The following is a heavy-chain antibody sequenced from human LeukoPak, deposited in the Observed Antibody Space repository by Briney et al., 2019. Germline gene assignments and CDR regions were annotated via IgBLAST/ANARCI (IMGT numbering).Heavy chain of an antibody. J-gene: IGHJ4*02. V-gene: IGHV5-51*01. Sequence: GASLQISCKASGYSLTSYWIAWVRRLPGKGLEWMGIIYPGDSDTRYSPSFQGQVTLSSDKSINTAYLQWSSLKASDTAMYYCARLGGSYGIDYWGQGTLVTVSS. D-gene: IGHD5-18*01. CDR1: GYSLTSYW. CDR3: ARLGGSYGIDY. CDR2: IYPGDSDT.